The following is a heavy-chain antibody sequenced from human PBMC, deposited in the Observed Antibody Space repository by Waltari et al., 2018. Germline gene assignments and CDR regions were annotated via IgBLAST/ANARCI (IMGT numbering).Heavy chain of an antibody. J-gene: IGHJ4*02. V-gene: IGHV1-3*01. D-gene: IGHD1-26*01. CDR2: INAGNGNT. CDR3: ARGPRGATFDY. Sequence: QVQLVQSGAEVKKPGASVKVSCKASGYTFTSYAMHWVRQAPGQRLEWMGWINAGNGNTKYSQKFQGRVTITRDTSASTAYMELSSLRSEDTAVYYFARGPRGATFDYWGQGTLVTVSS. CDR1: GYTFTSYA.